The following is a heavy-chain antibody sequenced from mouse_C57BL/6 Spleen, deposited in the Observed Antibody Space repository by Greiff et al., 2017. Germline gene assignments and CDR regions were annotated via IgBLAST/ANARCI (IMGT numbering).Heavy chain of an antibody. J-gene: IGHJ2*01. Sequence: EVHLVESGEGLVKPGGSLKLSCAASGFTFSSYAMSWVRQTPEKRLEWVAYLSSGGDYIYYADTVKGRFTISRDNDRNTLYLQMSSLKSEDTAMYYCTRDDGYLDYWGQGTTLTVS. CDR2: LSSGGDYI. D-gene: IGHD2-3*01. V-gene: IGHV5-9-1*02. CDR1: GFTFSSYA. CDR3: TRDDGYLDY.